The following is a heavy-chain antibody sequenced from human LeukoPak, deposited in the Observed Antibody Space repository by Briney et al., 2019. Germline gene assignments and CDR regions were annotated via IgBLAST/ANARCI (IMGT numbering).Heavy chain of an antibody. CDR3: ARDLSSGWYFDY. D-gene: IGHD6-19*01. J-gene: IGHJ4*02. CDR1: GYTFTSYN. V-gene: IGHV1-46*01. CDR2: INPSGGST. Sequence: ASVKLSCKASGYTFTSYNMHWVRLAPGQGLERMGIINPSGGSTSYAQKFHGRVTMTRDTSTRTVYMELSSLGSEDAAVYYCARDLSSGWYFDYWGQGTLVTVSS.